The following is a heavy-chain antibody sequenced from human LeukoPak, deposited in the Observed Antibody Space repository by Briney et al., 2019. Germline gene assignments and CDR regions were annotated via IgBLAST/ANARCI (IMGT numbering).Heavy chain of an antibody. Sequence: GRTLRLSCAASRFTCSSYGMSWVRQAPGKGREWVSGISSSGGSTYYADSVKGRFTISRDNSRNTLYLQMNSLRAEDTAVYYCARHLLWFGELSGGFDYWGQGTLVTVSS. CDR2: ISSSGGST. D-gene: IGHD3-10*01. CDR1: RFTCSSYG. CDR3: ARHLLWFGELSGGFDY. J-gene: IGHJ4*02. V-gene: IGHV3-23*01.